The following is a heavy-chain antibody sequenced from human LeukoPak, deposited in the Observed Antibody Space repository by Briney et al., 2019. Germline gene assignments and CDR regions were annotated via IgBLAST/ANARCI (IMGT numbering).Heavy chain of an antibody. Sequence: GGSLRLSCVASGLTFNDYYMSWVRQAPGKGLEWVSVIYSGGSTYYADSVKGRFTISRDNSKNTLYLQMNSLRAEDTAVYYCARDGLDSSSSDFDYWGQGTLVTVSS. CDR1: GLTFNDYY. CDR2: IYSGGST. J-gene: IGHJ4*02. D-gene: IGHD6-6*01. CDR3: ARDGLDSSSSDFDY. V-gene: IGHV3-53*01.